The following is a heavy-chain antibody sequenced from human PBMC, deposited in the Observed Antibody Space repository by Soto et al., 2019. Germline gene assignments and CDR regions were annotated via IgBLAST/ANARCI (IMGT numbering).Heavy chain of an antibody. J-gene: IGHJ6*02. CDR3: ARDRGYDAHDYYYNAMDV. Sequence: EVQLLESGGDLVQPGGSLRLSCAASGFTFRNFAMTWVRQAPGKGLEWVSGIRGFSPYTFYAESVKGRFTISRDNAKNSLYLQMNSLRAEDTAVYYCARDRGYDAHDYYYNAMDVWGQGTTVTVSS. CDR1: GFTFRNFA. V-gene: IGHV3-21*01. D-gene: IGHD3-10*01. CDR2: IRGFSPYT.